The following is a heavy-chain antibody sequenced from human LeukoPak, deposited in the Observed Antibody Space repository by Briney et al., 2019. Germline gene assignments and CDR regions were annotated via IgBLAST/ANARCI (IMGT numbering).Heavy chain of an antibody. D-gene: IGHD2-21*01. J-gene: IGHJ4*02. CDR2: ISAYNGNT. CDR3: ARGGVAYYYFDY. V-gene: IGHV1-18*01. CDR1: GYTFTPYS. Sequence: ASVKVSCKASGYTFTPYSITWVRQAPGQGLEWMGWISAYNGNTVYAQNLQGRVTMTTDTSTSTAYMELRSLGSDDTAVYYCARGGVAYYYFDYWGQGTLVTVSS.